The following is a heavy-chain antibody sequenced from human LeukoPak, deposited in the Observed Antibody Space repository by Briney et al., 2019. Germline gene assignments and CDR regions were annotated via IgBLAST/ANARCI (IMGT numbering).Heavy chain of an antibody. CDR2: INTKTGKP. CDR3: ARKGGGSSSSWGPGYYYYYYMDV. CDR1: GYTFTSYA. Sequence: AAVKVSCKGSGYTFTSYAMNWVRQAPGQGREGMGGINTKTGKPTYAQGFTGRLVFSLDTYFSTASLQVSSQKAGETAVCYCARKGGGSSSSWGPGYYYYYYMDVWGKGTTVTVSS. V-gene: IGHV7-4-1*02. D-gene: IGHD6-13*01. J-gene: IGHJ6*03.